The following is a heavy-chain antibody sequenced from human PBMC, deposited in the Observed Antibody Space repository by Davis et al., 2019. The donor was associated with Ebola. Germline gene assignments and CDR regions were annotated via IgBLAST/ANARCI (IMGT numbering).Heavy chain of an antibody. J-gene: IGHJ6*02. CDR1: GFTFSSYW. Sequence: GESLKISCAASGFTFSSYWMHWVRQAPGKGLVWVSRINSDGSSTSYADSVKGRFTISRDNAKNTLYLQMNSLRAEDTAVYYCARTPPNYYGSGSYYTPPGGYYGMDVWGQGTTVTVSS. CDR2: INSDGSST. D-gene: IGHD3-10*01. V-gene: IGHV3-74*01. CDR3: ARTPPNYYGSGSYYTPPGGYYGMDV.